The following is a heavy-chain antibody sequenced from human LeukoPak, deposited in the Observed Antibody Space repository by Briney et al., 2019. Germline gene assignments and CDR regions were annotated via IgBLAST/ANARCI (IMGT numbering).Heavy chain of an antibody. D-gene: IGHD2-2*01. CDR1: GYTFTGYY. Sequence: APVKVSCKASGYTFTGYYMHWVRQAPGQGLEWMGWINPNSGGTNYAQKFQGRVTMTRDTSISTAYMELSRLRSDDTAVYYCARGRYEGYCSSTSCFSRDAFDIWGQGTMVTVSS. J-gene: IGHJ3*02. CDR3: ARGRYEGYCSSTSCFSRDAFDI. CDR2: INPNSGGT. V-gene: IGHV1-2*02.